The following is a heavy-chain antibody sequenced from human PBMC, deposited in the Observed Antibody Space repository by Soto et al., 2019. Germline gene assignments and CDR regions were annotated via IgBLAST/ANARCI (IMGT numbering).Heavy chain of an antibody. CDR3: AKGLYYFDY. CDR1: GFTFSSYA. J-gene: IGHJ4*02. V-gene: IGHV3-23*01. CDR2: ISGSGGST. Sequence: PVGSLRLSCADSGFTFSSYAMTWVRQAPGKGLEWVSSISGSGGSTYYADSVMGRFTISRDNSKNTLYLQMNSLRAEDTAVYYCAKGLYYFDYWGQGTLVTVSS.